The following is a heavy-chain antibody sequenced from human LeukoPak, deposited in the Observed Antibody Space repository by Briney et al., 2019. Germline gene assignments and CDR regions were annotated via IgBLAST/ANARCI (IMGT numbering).Heavy chain of an antibody. CDR1: GGTFSSYA. CDR2: INPSGGST. J-gene: IGHJ4*02. D-gene: IGHD6-13*01. Sequence: ASVKVSCKASGGTFSSYAISWVRQAPGQGLEWMGIINPSGGSTSYAQKFQGRVTMTRDTSTSTVYMELSSLRSEDTAVYYCARERGIAAAGTYLGYWGQGTLVTVSS. CDR3: ARERGIAAAGTYLGY. V-gene: IGHV1-46*01.